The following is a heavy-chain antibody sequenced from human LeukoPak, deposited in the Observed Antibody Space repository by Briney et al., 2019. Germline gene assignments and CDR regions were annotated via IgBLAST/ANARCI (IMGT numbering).Heavy chain of an antibody. CDR2: IYYSGST. D-gene: IGHD3-3*01. V-gene: IGHV4-39*01. CDR3: ARQVYDFWSGYYLPDDP. J-gene: IGHJ5*02. Sequence: SETLSLTCAVYGGSFSSYYWGWIRQPPGKGLGWIGSIYYSGSTYYNPSLKSRVTISVDTSKNQFSLKLSSVTAADTAVYYCARQVYDFWSGYYLPDDPWGQGTLVTVSS. CDR1: GGSFSSYY.